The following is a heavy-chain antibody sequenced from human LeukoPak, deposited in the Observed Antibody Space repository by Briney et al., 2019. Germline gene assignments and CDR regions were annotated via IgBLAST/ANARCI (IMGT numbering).Heavy chain of an antibody. Sequence: PGGSLRLSCAASGFTFSDYPMNWVRQTPGKGLEWVSYISSTGVIYYADSVRGRFSISRDNAMNSVYMQMNSLRAEDTALYYCARDHNWGFDYWGRGTPVTVSS. J-gene: IGHJ4*02. CDR3: ARDHNWGFDY. CDR2: ISSTGVI. CDR1: GFTFSDYP. V-gene: IGHV3-69-1*01. D-gene: IGHD7-27*01.